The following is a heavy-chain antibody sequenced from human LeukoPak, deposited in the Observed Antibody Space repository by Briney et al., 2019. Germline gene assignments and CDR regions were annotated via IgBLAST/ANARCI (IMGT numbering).Heavy chain of an antibody. D-gene: IGHD3-16*02. CDR2: IHPSTGNP. CDR3: ARAFQSLGGLSLPDY. J-gene: IGHJ4*02. Sequence: ASVKVSCKASGYTFTSYGISWVRQAPGQGLEWMGWIHPSTGNPTYAQGFTGRFVFSLDTSVSTTYLQISSLKAEDTAVYFCARAFQSLGGLSLPDYWGQGTLVTVFS. V-gene: IGHV7-4-1*02. CDR1: GYTFTSYG.